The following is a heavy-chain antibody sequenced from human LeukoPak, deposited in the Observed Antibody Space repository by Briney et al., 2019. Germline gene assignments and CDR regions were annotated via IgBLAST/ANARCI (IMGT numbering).Heavy chain of an antibody. D-gene: IGHD2-15*01. CDR3: AKVAGRVVAATDDY. Sequence: TGGSLRLSCAASGFTSSSYGMHWVRQAPGKGLEWVAFIRYDGSNKYYADSVKGRFTISRDNSKNTLYLQMNSLRAEDTAVYYCAKVAGRVVAATDDYWGQGTLVTVSS. J-gene: IGHJ4*02. CDR2: IRYDGSNK. V-gene: IGHV3-30*02. CDR1: GFTSSSYG.